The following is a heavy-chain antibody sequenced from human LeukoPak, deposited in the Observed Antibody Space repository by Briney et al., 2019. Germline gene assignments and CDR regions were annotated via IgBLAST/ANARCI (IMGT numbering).Heavy chain of an antibody. J-gene: IGHJ2*01. V-gene: IGHV3-21*01. D-gene: IGHD6-13*01. CDR3: ARAGYSSSWYSRYFDL. CDR2: ISSSSSYI. CDR1: GFTFSIYT. Sequence: GGSLRLSCAASGFTFSIYTMNWVRQAPGKGLEWVTSISSSSSYIYYADSVKGRFTISRDNAKNSLYLQMSSLRAEDTAVYYCARAGYSSSWYSRYFDLWGRGTLVTVSS.